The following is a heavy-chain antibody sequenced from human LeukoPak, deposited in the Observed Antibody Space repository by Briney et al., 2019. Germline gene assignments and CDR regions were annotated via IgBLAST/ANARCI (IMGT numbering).Heavy chain of an antibody. CDR1: GGSISSYY. J-gene: IGHJ4*02. Sequence: PSETLSLTCTVSGGSISSYYWSWIRQPPGKGLGWIGYIYYSGSTNYNPSLKSRVTISVDTSKNQFSLKLSSVTAADTAVYYCARGYYNDSSGYLGFDYWGQGTLVTVSS. CDR3: ARGYYNDSSGYLGFDY. D-gene: IGHD3-22*01. V-gene: IGHV4-59*12. CDR2: IYYSGST.